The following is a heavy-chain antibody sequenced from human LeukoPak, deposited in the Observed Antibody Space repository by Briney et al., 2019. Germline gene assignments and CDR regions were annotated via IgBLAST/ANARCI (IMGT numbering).Heavy chain of an antibody. V-gene: IGHV1-69*13. CDR2: IIPLFGTA. CDR3: ARADLTDCSGGSCYPRFDY. CDR1: GGTFSSYA. J-gene: IGHJ4*02. Sequence: GASVKVSCKASGGTFSSYAISWVRQAPGQGLEWMGGIIPLFGTANYAQKFQGRVTITADESTSTAYMELSSLRSEDTAVYYCARADLTDCSGGSCYPRFDYWGQGTLVTVSS. D-gene: IGHD2-15*01.